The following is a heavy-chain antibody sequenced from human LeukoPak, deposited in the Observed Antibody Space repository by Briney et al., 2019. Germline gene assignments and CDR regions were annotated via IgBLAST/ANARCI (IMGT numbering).Heavy chain of an antibody. J-gene: IGHJ5*02. D-gene: IGHD3-10*01. CDR2: IYTSGST. CDR3: ASEALLWFGELAPWFDP. Sequence: SETLSLTCTVSGGSISSYYWSWIRQPAGKGLEWIGRIYTSGSTNYNPSLKSRVTMSVDTSKNQFSLKLSSVTAADTAVYYCASEALLWFGELAPWFDPWGQGTLVTVSS. V-gene: IGHV4-4*07. CDR1: GGSISSYY.